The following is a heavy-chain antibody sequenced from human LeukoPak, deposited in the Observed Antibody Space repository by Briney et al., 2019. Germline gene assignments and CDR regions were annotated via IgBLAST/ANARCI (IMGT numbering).Heavy chain of an antibody. V-gene: IGHV4-59*01. D-gene: IGHD3-16*01. CDR3: ARDGGDDAFDI. Sequence: SQTLSLTCTVSGGSISSYYWSWIRQPPGKGLEWIGYIYYSGSTNYNPSLKSRVTISVDTSKNQFSLKLSSVTAADTAVYYCARDGGDDAFDIWGQGTMVTVSS. CDR1: GGSISSYY. CDR2: IYYSGST. J-gene: IGHJ3*02.